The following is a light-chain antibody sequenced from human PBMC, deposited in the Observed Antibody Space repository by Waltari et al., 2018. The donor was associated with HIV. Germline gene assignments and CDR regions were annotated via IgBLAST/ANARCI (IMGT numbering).Light chain of an antibody. CDR2: GNK. CDR1: TSNIGADYD. V-gene: IGLV1-40*01. J-gene: IGLJ2*01. Sequence: QSVLTQPPSVSGAPGQRVTISCTGSTSNIGADYDVHWYQQIPGTAPKLLISGNKNRPSGVPDRFSASKSGTSASLTITGLQAEDEADDFCQSYDITLSASVVFGGGTKLTVL. CDR3: QSYDITLSASVV.